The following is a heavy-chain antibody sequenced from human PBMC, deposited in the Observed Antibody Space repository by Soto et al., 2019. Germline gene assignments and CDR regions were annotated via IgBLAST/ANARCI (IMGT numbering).Heavy chain of an antibody. CDR3: ARSGVVAARRGFDY. CDR1: GGSISSGGYY. Sequence: SETLSLTCTVSGGSISSGGYYWSWIRQHPGKGLEWIGYIYYSGSTYYNPSLKSRVTISVDTSKNQFSLKLSSVTAADTAVYYCARSGVVAARRGFDYWGQGTLVTVSS. J-gene: IGHJ4*02. D-gene: IGHD6-6*01. CDR2: IYYSGST. V-gene: IGHV4-31*03.